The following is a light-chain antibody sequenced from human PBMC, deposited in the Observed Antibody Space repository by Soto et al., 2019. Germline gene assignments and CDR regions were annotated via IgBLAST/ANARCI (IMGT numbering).Light chain of an antibody. CDR1: SSNIGNNY. CDR2: DNN. CDR3: GTWDSSLSAGV. Sequence: QSVLTQPPSVSAAPGQRVTISCSGRSSNIGNNYVSWYQQLPGTAPKLLIYDNNNRPSGIPDRFSGSKSGTSATLDITGLLTGDEADYYCGTWDSSLSAGVFGGGTKLTVL. V-gene: IGLV1-51*01. J-gene: IGLJ3*02.